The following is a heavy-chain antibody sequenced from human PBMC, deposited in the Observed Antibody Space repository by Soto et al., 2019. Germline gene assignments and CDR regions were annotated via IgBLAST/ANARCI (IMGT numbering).Heavy chain of an antibody. Sequence: QVQLVQSGAEVKKPGASVKVSCKASGYTFTSYDINWVRQATGQGLEWMGWMNPNSDNTGYAQQYQGRVIMTRNTSISTAYMELSSLRSEDTAVYYCAREKTSYGMDVWGQGTTVTVSS. J-gene: IGHJ6*02. V-gene: IGHV1-8*01. CDR3: AREKTSYGMDV. CDR2: MNPNSDNT. CDR1: GYTFTSYD.